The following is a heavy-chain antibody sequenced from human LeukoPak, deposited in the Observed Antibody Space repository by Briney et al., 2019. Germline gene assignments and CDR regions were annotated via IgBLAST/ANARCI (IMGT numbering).Heavy chain of an antibody. CDR2: IKNDGSEE. J-gene: IGHJ4*02. V-gene: IGHV3-7*01. D-gene: IGHD3-10*01. CDR1: GFTFSRYW. CDR3: ARAIRGSAVDTGDR. Sequence: PGGSLRLSCAASGFTFSRYWMRWVRQAPGKGREGVANIKNDGSEEYYVDSVKGRFTISRDNARNSLFLQMNSLTVEDTAVYYCARAIRGSAVDTGDRWGQGTLVTVSS.